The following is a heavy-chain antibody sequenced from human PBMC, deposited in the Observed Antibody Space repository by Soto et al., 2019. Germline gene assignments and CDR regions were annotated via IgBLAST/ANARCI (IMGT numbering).Heavy chain of an antibody. Sequence: ASVKVSCKASGYTFTSYYMHWVRQAPGQGLEWMGIINPNGGSTSYAQKFQGRVTMTRDTSTSTVYMELSSLRSEDTAVYYCARDLFFDSSGYYQPNLFDYWGQGTLVTVSS. V-gene: IGHV1-46*01. CDR3: ARDLFFDSSGYYQPNLFDY. J-gene: IGHJ4*02. CDR2: INPNGGST. CDR1: GYTFTSYY. D-gene: IGHD3-22*01.